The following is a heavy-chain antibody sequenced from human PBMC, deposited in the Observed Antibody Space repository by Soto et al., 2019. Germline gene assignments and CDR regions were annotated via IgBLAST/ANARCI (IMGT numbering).Heavy chain of an antibody. Sequence: QVQLQESGPSLVRPSETLSLTCTVSGGSLSSFYWSWIRQPAGKGLEWVGCIYASGRTTYNPSLKSRVTMSLDVSLNQFSLKLSSVTAADTAVYFCARSGKGVVRGPIGSPAGWFDPWGRGTLVTVSS. CDR2: IYASGRT. CDR3: ARSGKGVVRGPIGSPAGWFDP. J-gene: IGHJ5*02. V-gene: IGHV4-4*07. D-gene: IGHD3-10*01. CDR1: GGSLSSFY.